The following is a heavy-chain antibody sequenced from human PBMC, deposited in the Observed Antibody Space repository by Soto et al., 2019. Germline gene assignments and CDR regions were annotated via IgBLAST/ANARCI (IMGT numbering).Heavy chain of an antibody. CDR2: IYYSGST. J-gene: IGHJ6*02. V-gene: IGHV4-59*01. D-gene: IGHD6-19*01. CDR1: GGSISSYY. Sequence: SETLSLTCTVSGGSISSYYWSWIRQPPGKGLEWIGYIYYSGSTNYNPSLKSRVTISVDTSKNQLSLKLRSVTAADTAVYYCAISGEYSSGWYGYYYYGMDVWGQGTTVT. CDR3: AISGEYSSGWYGYYYYGMDV.